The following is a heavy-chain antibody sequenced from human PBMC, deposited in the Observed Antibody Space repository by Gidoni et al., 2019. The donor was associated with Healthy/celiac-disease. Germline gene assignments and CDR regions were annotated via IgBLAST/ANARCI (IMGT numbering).Heavy chain of an antibody. J-gene: IGHJ6*02. CDR1: GYTLTDLS. D-gene: IGHD3-3*01. CDR2: FDPEDGET. V-gene: IGHV1-24*01. Sequence: QVQLVQSGAEVQKPGASVKVSCKVSGYTLTDLSMHWVRQAPGKGLEWMGGFDPEDGETIYAQKFQGRVTMTEDTSTDTAYMELSSLRSEDTAVYYCATVFWSGYANYYYYGMDVWGQGTTVTVSS. CDR3: ATVFWSGYANYYYYGMDV.